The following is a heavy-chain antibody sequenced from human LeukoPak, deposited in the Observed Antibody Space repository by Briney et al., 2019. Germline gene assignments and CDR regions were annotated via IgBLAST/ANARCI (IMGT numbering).Heavy chain of an antibody. CDR1: GGSISSGGYY. Sequence: SETLSLTCNVSGGSISSGGYYWSWIRQHPGKGLEWIGYIYYSGSTYYNPSLKSRVTISVDTSKNQFSLKLSSVTAADTAVYYCAREYYGGNGPTFDYWGQGTLVSVSS. CDR2: IYYSGST. CDR3: AREYYGGNGPTFDY. D-gene: IGHD4-23*01. J-gene: IGHJ4*02. V-gene: IGHV4-31*03.